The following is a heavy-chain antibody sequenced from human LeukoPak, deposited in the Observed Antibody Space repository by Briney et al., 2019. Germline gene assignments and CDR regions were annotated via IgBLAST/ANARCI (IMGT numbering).Heavy chain of an antibody. Sequence: GGSLRLSCAASGFTFSSYAMSWVRQAPGKGLEWVSAISGSGGSTYYADSVKGRFTISRDNAKNSLYLQMNSLRAEDTAVYYCARDSIVGAAFDYWGQGTLVTVSS. CDR2: ISGSGGST. D-gene: IGHD1-26*01. V-gene: IGHV3-23*01. CDR1: GFTFSSYA. J-gene: IGHJ4*02. CDR3: ARDSIVGAAFDY.